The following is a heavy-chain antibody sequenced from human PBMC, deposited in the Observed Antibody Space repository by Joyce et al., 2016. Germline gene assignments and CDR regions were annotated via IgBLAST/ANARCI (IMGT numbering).Heavy chain of an antibody. CDR3: ARGNTDY. J-gene: IGHJ4*02. V-gene: IGHV1-3*01. CDR2: INPGNGHT. CDR1: GYSFANFD. Sequence: QVHLAQSGTEVKRPGASVKVSCKAFGYSFANFDMHWVRQAPGQRPEWMGWINPGNGHTKYSQKFQGRVIFIRDTSASTAYMELSSLKSEDTALYYCARGNTDYWGQGTLVTVSS.